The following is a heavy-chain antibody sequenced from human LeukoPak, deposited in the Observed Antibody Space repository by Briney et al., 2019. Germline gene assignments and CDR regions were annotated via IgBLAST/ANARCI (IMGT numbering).Heavy chain of an antibody. V-gene: IGHV4-59*01. D-gene: IGHD5-24*01. CDR2: IYYSGST. CDR3: ARLRMATLELGYAFDI. J-gene: IGHJ3*02. CDR1: GGSISSYY. Sequence: SQTLSLTCTVSGGSISSYYWSWIRQPPGKGLEWIGYIYYSGSTNYNPSLKSRVTISVDTSKNQFSLKLSSVTAADTAVYYCARLRMATLELGYAFDIWGQGTMVTVSS.